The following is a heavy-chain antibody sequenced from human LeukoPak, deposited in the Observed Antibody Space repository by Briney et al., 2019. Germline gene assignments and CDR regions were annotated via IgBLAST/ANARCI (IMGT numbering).Heavy chain of an antibody. CDR3: ARGAAVAGSEFLYY. Sequence: GGSLRLSCAASGFTFSSYWMHWVRQAPGKGLVWVSRINSDGSSTSYADSVKGRFTISRDNAKNTLYLQMNSLRAEDKAVYYCARGAAVAGSEFLYYWGEGTLVTVAS. J-gene: IGHJ4*02. V-gene: IGHV3-74*01. CDR1: GFTFSSYW. D-gene: IGHD6-19*01. CDR2: INSDGSST.